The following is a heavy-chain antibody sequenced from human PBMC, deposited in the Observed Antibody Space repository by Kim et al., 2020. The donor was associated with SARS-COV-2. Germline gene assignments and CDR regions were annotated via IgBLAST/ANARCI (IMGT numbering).Heavy chain of an antibody. V-gene: IGHV6-1*01. CDR2: TYYRSKWYN. CDR1: GDSVSSNSAA. D-gene: IGHD2-21*02. CDR3: ARKEYGGNSFPLLYYHCCGMDV. Sequence: SETLSLTCAISGDSVSSNSAAWNWIRQSPSRVLEWLGRTYYRSKWYNDYAVSVKSRITINPDTSKSQFSLQLNSVTPEDTAVYYCARKEYGGNSFPLLYYHCCGMDVWGHGTTVTVSS. J-gene: IGHJ6*02.